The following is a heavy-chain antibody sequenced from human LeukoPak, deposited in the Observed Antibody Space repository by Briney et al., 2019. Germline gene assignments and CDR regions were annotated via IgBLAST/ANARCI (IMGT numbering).Heavy chain of an antibody. CDR1: GYTLSDYY. J-gene: IGHJ4*02. CDR2: IRGDTGDT. CDR3: ARVRGNSCDY. V-gene: IGHV1-2*02. Sequence: ASVKVSCKTSGYTLSDYYMHWVRQAPGQGLEWMGWIRGDTGDTDSPQKFQGRVTMTRDTSTNTAYMELSRLTYDDTAMYFCARVRGNSCDYWGQGTLVTVSS. D-gene: IGHD6-13*01.